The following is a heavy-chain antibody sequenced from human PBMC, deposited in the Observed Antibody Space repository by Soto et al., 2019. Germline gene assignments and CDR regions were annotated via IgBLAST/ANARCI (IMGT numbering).Heavy chain of an antibody. CDR3: ARSSGYISY. V-gene: IGHV4-59*01. CDR1: GGSIRTFY. D-gene: IGHD3-3*01. Sequence: LALTCTVSGGSIRTFYWSWIRQPPGKGLEWIGYIYYSGSTNYNPSLKSRVTISVDTSKNQFSLKLSSVTAADTAVYYCARSSGYISYWGQGTLVTVSS. CDR2: IYYSGST. J-gene: IGHJ4*02.